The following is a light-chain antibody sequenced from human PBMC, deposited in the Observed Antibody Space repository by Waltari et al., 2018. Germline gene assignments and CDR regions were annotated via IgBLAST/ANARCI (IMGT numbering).Light chain of an antibody. CDR2: EGT. Sequence: CYQKPPDQAPSRVVYEGTSRSSGVPGRFSGSIPGNKAALTITGAQADDESDYYCRSYTGSGTGVFGGGTRLTVL. V-gene: IGLV8-61*01. J-gene: IGLJ3*02. CDR3: RSYTGSGTGV.